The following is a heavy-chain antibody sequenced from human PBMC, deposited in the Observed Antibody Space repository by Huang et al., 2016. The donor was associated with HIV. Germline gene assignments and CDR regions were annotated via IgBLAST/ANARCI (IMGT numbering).Heavy chain of an antibody. CDR1: GFTFSHYV. CDR3: AQVDTSMVNYFGL. CDR2: ISYYGNNQ. J-gene: IGHJ4*02. Sequence: VQLVESGGGVVQPGRSLRLSCAASGFTFSHYVMHWVRQAPGKGLEWVAVISYYGNNQDYADSVKGRFTISRDNSRSTLYLQMDRLRTEDTAVYYCAQVDTSMVNYFGLWGQGALVTVSS. D-gene: IGHD5-18*01. V-gene: IGHV3-30*18.